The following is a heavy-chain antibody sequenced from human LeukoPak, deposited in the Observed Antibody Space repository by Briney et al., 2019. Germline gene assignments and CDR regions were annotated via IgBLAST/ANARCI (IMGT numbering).Heavy chain of an antibody. CDR2: IYYSGST. CDR3: ASMPIRYYDILTGYFNGAFDI. J-gene: IGHJ3*02. V-gene: IGHV4-59*08. D-gene: IGHD3-9*01. CDR1: GGSISSYY. Sequence: SETLSLTCTVSGGSISSYYWSWIRQPPGKGLEWIGYIYYSGSTNHNPSLKSRVTISVDTSKNQFSLKLSSVTAADTAVYYCASMPIRYYDILTGYFNGAFDIWGQGTMVTVSS.